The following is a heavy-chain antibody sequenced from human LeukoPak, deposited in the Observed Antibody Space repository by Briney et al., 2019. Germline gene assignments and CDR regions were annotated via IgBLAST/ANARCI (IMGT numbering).Heavy chain of an antibody. Sequence: SQTLSLTCTVSGGSIISGGYYWSWIRQHPGKGLEWIGYNSGSTYYNPSLKSRVTISVDTSKNQFSLKLSSVTAADTAVYYCARQDIVVVPAALGPFDPWGQGTLVTVSS. CDR1: GGSIISGGYY. V-gene: IGHV4-31*03. CDR2: NSGST. CDR3: ARQDIVVVPAALGPFDP. D-gene: IGHD2-2*01. J-gene: IGHJ5*02.